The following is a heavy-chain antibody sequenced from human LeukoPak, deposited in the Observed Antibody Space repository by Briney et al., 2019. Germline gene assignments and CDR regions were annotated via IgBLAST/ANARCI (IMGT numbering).Heavy chain of an antibody. CDR2: IYHSGST. CDR1: GYSISSGYY. V-gene: IGHV4-38-2*02. Sequence: SETLSLTCTVSGYSISSGYYWGWIRQPPGKGLEWIGSIYHSGSTYYNPSLKSRVTISVGTSKNQFSLKLSSVTAADTAVYYCAVIRDGVLFDIWGQGTMVTVSS. CDR3: AVIRDGVLFDI. D-gene: IGHD5-24*01. J-gene: IGHJ3*02.